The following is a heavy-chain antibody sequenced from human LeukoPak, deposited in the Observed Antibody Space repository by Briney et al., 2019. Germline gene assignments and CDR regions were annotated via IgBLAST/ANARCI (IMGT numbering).Heavy chain of an antibody. CDR3: ARRYDSSGYYVFDY. CDR2: INSDGSRI. D-gene: IGHD3-22*01. J-gene: IGHJ4*02. CDR1: GFTFSSYG. Sequence: GRSLRLSCAASGFTFSSYGMHWVRQAPGKGLVWVSRINSDGSRISYADSVKGRFTISRDNAKNTLYLQMNSLRAEDTAVYYCARRYDSSGYYVFDYWGQGTLVTVSS. V-gene: IGHV3-74*01.